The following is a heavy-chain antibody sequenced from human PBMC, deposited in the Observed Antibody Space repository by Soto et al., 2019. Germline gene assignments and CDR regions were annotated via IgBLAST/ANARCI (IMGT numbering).Heavy chain of an antibody. CDR1: GFTFRNYA. CDR3: AKGLYDDFDY. J-gene: IGHJ4*02. V-gene: IGHV3-23*01. CDR2: LSASGDNT. D-gene: IGHD2-8*01. Sequence: EVQLLESGGGLVQPGGSLRLSCAASGFTFRNYAMSWVRQAPGKGLEWVSGLSASGDNTYYADSVKGRFTISTDNSEDTLYLQMTSLRVEDTAVFYCAKGLYDDFDYWGQGTLVTVSS.